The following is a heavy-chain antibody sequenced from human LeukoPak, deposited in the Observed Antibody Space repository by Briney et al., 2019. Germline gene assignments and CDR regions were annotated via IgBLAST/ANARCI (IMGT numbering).Heavy chain of an antibody. Sequence: SETLSLTCTVSGGSIRSSYYYWGWIRQPPGKGLEWIGSIYDSGSTYYNPSLKSRVTISVDTSKNQFSLKLSSVTAADTAVYYCARAQDSSGYYWYFDYWGQGTLVTVSS. CDR1: GGSIRSSYYY. J-gene: IGHJ4*02. V-gene: IGHV4-39*07. CDR2: IYDSGST. CDR3: ARAQDSSGYYWYFDY. D-gene: IGHD3-22*01.